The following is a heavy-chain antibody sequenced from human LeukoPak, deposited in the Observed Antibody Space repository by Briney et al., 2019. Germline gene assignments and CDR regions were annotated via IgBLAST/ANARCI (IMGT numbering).Heavy chain of an antibody. V-gene: IGHV4-34*01. CDR3: ARKTYYDFWSGYYRSFDP. CDR2: INHSGST. CDR1: GGSFSGYY. Sequence: SETLSLTCAVYGGSFSGYYWSWIRQPPGKGLEWIGEINHSGSTNYNPSLKSRVTISVDTSKNQFSLKLSSVTAADTAVYYCARKTYYDFWSGYYRSFDPWGQGTLVTASS. J-gene: IGHJ5*02. D-gene: IGHD3-3*01.